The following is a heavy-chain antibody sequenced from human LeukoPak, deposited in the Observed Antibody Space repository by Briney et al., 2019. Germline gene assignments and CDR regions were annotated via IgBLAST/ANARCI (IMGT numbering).Heavy chain of an antibody. CDR1: GGTFSSYA. Sequence: EASVKVSSKASGGTFSSYAISWVRQAPRQGLEWMGGIIPIFGTANYAQKFQGRATITADKSTSTAYMELSSLRSEDTAVYYCAREGLWFGELLYYFDYWGQGTLVTVSS. V-gene: IGHV1-69*06. CDR2: IIPIFGTA. CDR3: AREGLWFGELLYYFDY. D-gene: IGHD3-10*01. J-gene: IGHJ4*02.